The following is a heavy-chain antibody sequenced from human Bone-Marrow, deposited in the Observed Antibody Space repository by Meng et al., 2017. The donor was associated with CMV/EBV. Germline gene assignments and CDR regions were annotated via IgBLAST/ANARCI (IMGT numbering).Heavy chain of an antibody. CDR1: GYTFTSYG. V-gene: IGHV1-18*01. Sequence: ASEKVSCKASGYTFTSYGISWVRQAPGQGLEWMGWISAYNGNTNYAQKLQGTVTMTTDTSTSTAYMELRSLRSDDTAVYYCARDRQRRGYYYYGMDVWGQGTTVTVSS. J-gene: IGHJ6*02. CDR3: ARDRQRRGYYYYGMDV. D-gene: IGHD6-25*01. CDR2: ISAYNGNT.